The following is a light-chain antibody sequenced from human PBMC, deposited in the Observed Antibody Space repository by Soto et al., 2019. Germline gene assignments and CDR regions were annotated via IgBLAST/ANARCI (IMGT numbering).Light chain of an antibody. CDR3: QQYYTTPPYT. J-gene: IGKJ2*01. CDR2: WAS. Sequence: DIVMTQSPDSLAVSLGERATINCKSRQSLLHSSNKKNYLAWYQQKPGQPPKLLIYWASTRESGVPDRFSGSGSGTDFTLTISSLQAEDVAVYYCQQYYTTPPYTFGQGTKLEIK. V-gene: IGKV4-1*01. CDR1: QSLLHSSNKKNY.